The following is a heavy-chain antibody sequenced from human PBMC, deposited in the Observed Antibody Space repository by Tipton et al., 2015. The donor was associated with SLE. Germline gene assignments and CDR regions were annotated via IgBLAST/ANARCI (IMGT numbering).Heavy chain of an antibody. CDR2: ISYDGSNK. CDR3: ARGGSQGRYFDWLLYYFDY. D-gene: IGHD3-9*01. V-gene: IGHV3-30*03. Sequence: SLRLSCAASGFTFSSYGMHWVRQAPGKGLEWVAVISYDGSNKYYADSVKGRFTISRDNAKNSLYLQMNSLRAEDTAVYYCARGGSQGRYFDWLLYYFDYWGQGTLVTVSS. J-gene: IGHJ4*02. CDR1: GFTFSSYG.